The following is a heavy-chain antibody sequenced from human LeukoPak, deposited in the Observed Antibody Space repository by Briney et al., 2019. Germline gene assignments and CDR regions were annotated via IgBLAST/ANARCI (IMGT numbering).Heavy chain of an antibody. Sequence: GGSLILSCAASGFTFSSNAMSWVRQAPGTGLEWVSTITGSGTSTYYADSVKGRFTISRDNSKNTLYLQMNSLRAEDTAVYYCAKEGSCSGGSCYSDYWGQGTLVTVSS. CDR1: GFTFSSNA. V-gene: IGHV3-23*01. CDR3: AKEGSCSGGSCYSDY. D-gene: IGHD2-15*01. CDR2: ITGSGTST. J-gene: IGHJ4*02.